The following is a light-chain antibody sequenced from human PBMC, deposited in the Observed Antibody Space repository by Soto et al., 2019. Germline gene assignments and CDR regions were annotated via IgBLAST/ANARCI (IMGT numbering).Light chain of an antibody. Sequence: SYELTQSPSLSVAPGQPARLSCGGNNIAGKTVHWYKQRPGQAPVLVLYDDSVRPSGIPERFSGSNSGNAATLVISGVEAGDEADYYCQVWDSASDHYVFGTGTKVTV. CDR3: QVWDSASDHYV. V-gene: IGLV3-21*02. J-gene: IGLJ1*01. CDR1: NIAGKT. CDR2: DDS.